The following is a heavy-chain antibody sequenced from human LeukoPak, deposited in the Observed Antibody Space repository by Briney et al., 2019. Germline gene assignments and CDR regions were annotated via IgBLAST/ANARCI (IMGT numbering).Heavy chain of an antibody. V-gene: IGHV4-59*08. J-gene: IGHJ5*02. D-gene: IGHD6-6*01. CDR3: AIPPLQSIAARGWFDP. CDR2: VYYSGTY. CDR1: GGSITSYY. Sequence: SETLSLTCTVSGGSITSYYWSWIRQPPGKGLEWIGYVYYSGTYNYSPSLKSRVTISVDTSKNQFSLKLSSVTAADTAVYYCAIPPLQSIAARGWFDPWGQGTLVTVSS.